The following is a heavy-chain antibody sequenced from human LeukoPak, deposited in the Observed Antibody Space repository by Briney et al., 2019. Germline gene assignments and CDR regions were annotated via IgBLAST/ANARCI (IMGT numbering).Heavy chain of an antibody. V-gene: IGHV3-74*01. J-gene: IGHJ5*02. CDR2: ITSDGSDT. CDR1: GFTFSSYW. CDR3: SRDRRTWFDP. Sequence: GGSLRLSCAASGFTFSSYWMHWVRHVPGKGLVWVSRITSDGSDTIYADSVKGRFTISRDNAKNTLYLQMNSLRAEDTALYCCSRDRRTWFDPWGQGTLVTVSS.